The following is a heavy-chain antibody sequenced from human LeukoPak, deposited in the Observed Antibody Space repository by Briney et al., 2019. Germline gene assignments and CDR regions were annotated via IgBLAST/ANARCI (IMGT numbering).Heavy chain of an antibody. V-gene: IGHV3-30*04. J-gene: IGHJ3*01. D-gene: IGHD3-10*01. CDR1: GFTFNYNA. CDR2: ISSDATNK. Sequence: GRSLRLSCAASGFTFNYNAMHWVRQVPGKGLDWVAFISSDATNKHYADSVKGRLTISRDESKNTLDLQMNSLRAEDTAVYYCARDRARDYNSDGFDLWGQGTLVTVSS. CDR3: ARDRARDYNSDGFDL.